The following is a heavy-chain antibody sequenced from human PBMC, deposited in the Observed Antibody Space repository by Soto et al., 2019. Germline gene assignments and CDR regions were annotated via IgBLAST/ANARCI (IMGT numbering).Heavy chain of an antibody. Sequence: EVQMVESGGGLVQPGGSLRLSCAGSGFTFRTYNMDWVGQAPGKGLEWISYITNTGETIYYADSVRGRFTISRDNAKNALFLQMNSLRDEDTAVYYCARDGDRGYDMDVWGQGTTVTVSS. J-gene: IGHJ6*02. CDR1: GFTFRTYN. V-gene: IGHV3-48*02. CDR2: ITNTGETI. CDR3: ARDGDRGYDMDV.